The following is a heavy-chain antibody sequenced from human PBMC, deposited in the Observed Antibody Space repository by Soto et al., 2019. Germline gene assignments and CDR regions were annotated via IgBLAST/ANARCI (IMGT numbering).Heavy chain of an antibody. V-gene: IGHV1-18*01. CDR3: ARAAGYSYGTNWFDP. CDR2: ISAYNGNT. CDR1: GYTFTSYG. Sequence: ASVKLSCKASGYTFTSYGISLVRQAPGQGLEWMGWISAYNGNTNYAQKLQGRVTMTTDTSTSTAYMELRSLRSDDTAVYYCARAAGYSYGTNWFDPWGQGTLVTVSS. D-gene: IGHD5-18*01. J-gene: IGHJ5*02.